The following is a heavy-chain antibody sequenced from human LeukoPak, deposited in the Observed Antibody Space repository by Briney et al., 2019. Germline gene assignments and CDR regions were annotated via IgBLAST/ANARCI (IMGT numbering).Heavy chain of an antibody. J-gene: IGHJ4*02. CDR2: ISYDGSIK. Sequence: GGSLRLSCAASGFTLTSYAMHWVRQAPGKGLEWVAVISYDGSIKYYADSVKGRFTISRDNSETTLYLQMNSLRAEDTAVYYCARGSSGHSYYFDYWGQGTLVSVSS. V-gene: IGHV3-30-3*01. CDR3: ARGSSGHSYYFDY. D-gene: IGHD3-22*01. CDR1: GFTLTSYA.